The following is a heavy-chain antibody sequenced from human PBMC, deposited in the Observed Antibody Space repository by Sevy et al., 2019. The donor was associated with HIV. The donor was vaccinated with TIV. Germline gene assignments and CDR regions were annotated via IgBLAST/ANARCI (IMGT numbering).Heavy chain of an antibody. CDR2: ISTSSGFT. J-gene: IGHJ4*02. CDR1: GFSFGDYY. V-gene: IGHV3-11*05. D-gene: IGHD5-18*01. Sequence: GGSLRLSCAASGFSFGDYYMSWIRQAPGKGLEWISYISTSSGFTDYEDSVKGRFTISRDNAKNSLYLQMNSLRAEDTAVYFCARVRYNYGQKYSDYWGQGTLVTVSS. CDR3: ARVRYNYGQKYSDY.